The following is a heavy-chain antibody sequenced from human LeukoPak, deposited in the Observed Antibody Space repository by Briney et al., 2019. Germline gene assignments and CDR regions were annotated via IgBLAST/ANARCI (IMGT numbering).Heavy chain of an antibody. V-gene: IGHV3-30*18. CDR1: GFTFSSYG. D-gene: IGHD4-17*01. J-gene: IGHJ4*02. CDR2: ISYDGSNK. Sequence: GGSLRLSCAASGFTFSSYGMHWVRQAPGKGLEWVAVISYDGSNKYYADSVKGRFTISRDNSKNTLYLQMNSLRAEDTVVYYCAKNYYGHYYFDYWGQGTLVTVSS. CDR3: AKNYYGHYYFDY.